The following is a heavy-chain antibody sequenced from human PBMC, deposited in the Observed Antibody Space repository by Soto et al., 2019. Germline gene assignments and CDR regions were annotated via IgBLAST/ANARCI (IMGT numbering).Heavy chain of an antibody. V-gene: IGHV1-69*02. CDR2: IIPILGIA. CDR1: GGTFSSYT. D-gene: IGHD6-6*01. J-gene: IGHJ4*02. CDR3: ARSPPRKPSSIAENAY. Sequence: QVQLVQSGAEVKKPGSSVKVSCKASGGTFSSYTISWVRQAPGQGLEWMGRIIPILGIANYAQKFQGRVTITADKSTSTAYMELSSLRSEDTAVYYCARSPPRKPSSIAENAYWGQGTLVTVSS.